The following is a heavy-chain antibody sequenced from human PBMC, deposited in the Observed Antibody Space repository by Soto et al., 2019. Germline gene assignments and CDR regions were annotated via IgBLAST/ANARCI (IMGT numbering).Heavy chain of an antibody. J-gene: IGHJ4*02. CDR3: AAGGGLPRYY. V-gene: IGHV4-30-2*01. D-gene: IGHD5-12*01. Sequence: QLQLQESGSGLVKPSQTLSLTCAVSGGSISRGGYSWSWVRQPPGKGLEWIGYIYHSGSTYYNPSLKSGVTIAVDRSKNQFSLKLSSVTAADTAVYYCAAGGGLPRYYWGQGTLVTVSS. CDR1: GGSISRGGYS. CDR2: IYHSGST.